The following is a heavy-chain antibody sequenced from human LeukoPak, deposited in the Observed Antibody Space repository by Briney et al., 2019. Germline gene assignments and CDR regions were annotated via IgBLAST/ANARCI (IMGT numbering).Heavy chain of an antibody. V-gene: IGHV1-2*02. CDR1: GYTFTGYY. Sequence: GASVKVSCKASGYTFTGYYMHCVRQAPGQGLEWMGWINPNNGGTNYAQKFQGRVTMTRDTSISTAYMELSRLRSDDTAVYYCARAGTTGTDYYYYYMDVWGKGTTVTVSS. CDR3: ARAGTTGTDYYYYYMDV. D-gene: IGHD1-1*01. J-gene: IGHJ6*03. CDR2: INPNNGGT.